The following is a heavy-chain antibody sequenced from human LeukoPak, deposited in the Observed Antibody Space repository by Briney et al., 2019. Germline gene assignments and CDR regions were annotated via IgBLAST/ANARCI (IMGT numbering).Heavy chain of an antibody. Sequence: EASVKVSCKASGYTFRSYAMNWVRQAPGQGLEWMGRINPNNGGTNYAQKFQGRVTMTTDTSMSTAYMELSRLTSDDTAVYYCARAGGRSWFDPWGQGTLVTVSS. CDR1: GYTFRSYA. J-gene: IGHJ5*02. D-gene: IGHD2-15*01. CDR2: INPNNGGT. V-gene: IGHV1-2*06. CDR3: ARAGGRSWFDP.